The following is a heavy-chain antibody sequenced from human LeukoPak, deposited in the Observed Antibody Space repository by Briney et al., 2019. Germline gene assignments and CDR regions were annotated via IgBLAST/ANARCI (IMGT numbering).Heavy chain of an antibody. J-gene: IGHJ4*02. D-gene: IGHD3-22*01. CDR1: GFTFSSYA. CDR3: AKGFYDSSGYPEVGVDY. V-gene: IGHV3-23*01. CDR2: ISGSGGST. Sequence: PGASLRLSCAASGFTFSSYAMSWVRQAPGKGLEWVSAISGSGGSTYYADSVKGRFTISRDNSKNTLYLQMNSLRAEDTAVYYCAKGFYDSSGYPEVGVDYWGQGTLVTVSS.